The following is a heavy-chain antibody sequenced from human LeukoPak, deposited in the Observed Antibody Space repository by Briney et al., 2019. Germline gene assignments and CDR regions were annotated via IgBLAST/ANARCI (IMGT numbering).Heavy chain of an antibody. CDR2: IYYSGST. D-gene: IGHD3-22*01. CDR1: GGSISSYY. J-gene: IGHJ4*02. Sequence: NPSETLSLTCTVSGGSISSYYWSWIRQPPGKGLEWIGYIYYSGSTNYNPSLKSRVTISVDTSKNQFSLKLSSVTAADTAVYYCARQVRDSSPGLYFDYWGQGTLVTVSS. V-gene: IGHV4-59*08. CDR3: ARQVRDSSPGLYFDY.